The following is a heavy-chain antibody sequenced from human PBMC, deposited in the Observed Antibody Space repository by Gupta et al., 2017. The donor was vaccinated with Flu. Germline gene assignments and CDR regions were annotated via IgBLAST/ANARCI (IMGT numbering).Heavy chain of an antibody. V-gene: IGHV1-2*06. CDR3: AREKFCHTSTCYRWFDP. CDR2: INPHSGSI. CDR1: GYTFTAYY. D-gene: IGHD2-2*02. Sequence: QVQLVQSGAEVKQPGASVKVSCQASGYTFTAYYIHWVRQAPGQGPEWMGRINPHSGSINNEQRFQGRVTMTWDTSITTAYMELSGLGSDDAALYYCAREKFCHTSTCYRWFDPWGQGTLVTVSS. J-gene: IGHJ5*02.